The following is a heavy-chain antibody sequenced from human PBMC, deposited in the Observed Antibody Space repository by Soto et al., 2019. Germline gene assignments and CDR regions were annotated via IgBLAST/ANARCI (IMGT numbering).Heavy chain of an antibody. Sequence: GGSLRLSCAASGLTVSNAYMAWVRQAPGMGLEWVSVIYDNGTTYYADSVKGRFTISRDTSTNTLSLQMDSLRAEDTAVYYCVRPLPSGRNYGLDVWGQGTTVTVSS. CDR3: VRPLPSGRNYGLDV. J-gene: IGHJ6*02. D-gene: IGHD3-10*01. CDR2: IYDNGTT. CDR1: GLTVSNAY. V-gene: IGHV3-53*01.